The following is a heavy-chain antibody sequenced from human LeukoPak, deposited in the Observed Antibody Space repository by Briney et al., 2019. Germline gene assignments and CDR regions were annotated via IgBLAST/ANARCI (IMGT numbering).Heavy chain of an antibody. D-gene: IGHD6-19*01. V-gene: IGHV5-10-1*01. CDR1: GYSFTNYW. J-gene: IGHJ4*02. Sequence: GESLKISCKGSGYSFTNYWISWVRQMPGKGLEWMGRIDPSDSYTDYSPSFQGHVTISADKSISTAYLQWSSLKASDTAMYYCARPYSSGRSNFDYWGQGTLVTVSS. CDR2: IDPSDSYT. CDR3: ARPYSSGRSNFDY.